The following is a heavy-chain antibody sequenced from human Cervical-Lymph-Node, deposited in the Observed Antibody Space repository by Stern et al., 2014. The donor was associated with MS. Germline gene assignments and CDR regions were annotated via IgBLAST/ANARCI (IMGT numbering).Heavy chain of an antibody. Sequence: QVQLVQSGPEVKKPGSSVQVSCKASGDIFSNFDISWVRQAPGQGLEWMGGITPLFGTTRYAQRLQGRVTFTADESTNTVFMELSSLRADDTAVFYCARHQEGIAAYWGQGTLVTVSS. D-gene: IGHD6-13*01. J-gene: IGHJ4*02. CDR3: ARHQEGIAAY. CDR1: GDIFSNFD. CDR2: ITPLFGTT. V-gene: IGHV1-69*01.